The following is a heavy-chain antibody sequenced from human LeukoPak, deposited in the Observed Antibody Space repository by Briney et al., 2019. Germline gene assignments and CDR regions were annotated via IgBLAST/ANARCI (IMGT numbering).Heavy chain of an antibody. CDR3: ARAHRGIAVAATDFDY. CDR2: ISSSSSYI. Sequence: GGSLRLSCAASGFTFSSYAMHWVRQAPGKGLEWVSSISSSSSYIYYADSVKGRFTISRDNAKNSLYLQMNSLRAEDTAVYYCARAHRGIAVAATDFDYWGQGTLVTVSS. J-gene: IGHJ4*02. V-gene: IGHV3-21*01. D-gene: IGHD6-19*01. CDR1: GFTFSSYA.